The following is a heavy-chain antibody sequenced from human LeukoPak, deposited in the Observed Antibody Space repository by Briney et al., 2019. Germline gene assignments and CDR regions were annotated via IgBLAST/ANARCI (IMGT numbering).Heavy chain of an antibody. Sequence: PSETLSLTCTVSGGSISSGGYYWRWIRQHPGKGLEWIGYIYYSGSTYYNPSLKSRVTISVDTSKNQFSLKLSSVTAADTAVYYCARDRQRGTFDYWGQGTLVTVSS. J-gene: IGHJ4*02. CDR1: GGSISSGGYY. CDR2: IYYSGST. CDR3: ARDRQRGTFDY. D-gene: IGHD3-10*01. V-gene: IGHV4-31*03.